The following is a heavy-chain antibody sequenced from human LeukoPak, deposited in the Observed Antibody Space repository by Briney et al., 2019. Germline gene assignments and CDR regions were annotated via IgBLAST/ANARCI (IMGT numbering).Heavy chain of an antibody. CDR1: GGSISSYY. CDR3: ARVASWGDTAMALDY. J-gene: IGHJ4*02. V-gene: IGHV4-59*01. CDR2: IYYSGST. Sequence: PSETLSLTCTVSGGSISSYYWSWVRQPPGKGLGWIGYIYYSGSTNYNPSLKSRVTISVDTSKNQFSLKLSSVTAADTVVYYCARVASWGDTAMALDYWGQGTLGTVSS. D-gene: IGHD5-18*01.